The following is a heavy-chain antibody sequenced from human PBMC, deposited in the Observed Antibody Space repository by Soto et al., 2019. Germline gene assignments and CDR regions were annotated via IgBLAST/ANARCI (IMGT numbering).Heavy chain of an antibody. D-gene: IGHD4-4*01. CDR3: ARAPYSNAWYRFDL. CDR2: IYYSGST. Sequence: SETLSLTCTVSGGSINDYYWNWIRKPPGKGLEWLGYIYYSGSTNYSPALKSRVTISVDTSKNQFSLKVTSVTAADTAVYYCARAPYSNAWYRFDLWGQGTLVTVSS. CDR1: GGSINDYY. V-gene: IGHV4-59*01. J-gene: IGHJ4*02.